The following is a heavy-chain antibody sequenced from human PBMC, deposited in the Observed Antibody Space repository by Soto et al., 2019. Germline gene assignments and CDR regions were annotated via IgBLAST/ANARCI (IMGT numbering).Heavy chain of an antibody. CDR2: IWYDGSNK. D-gene: IGHD6-19*01. CDR3: AKVDSSGWYGVDY. V-gene: IGHV3-33*06. J-gene: IGHJ4*02. Sequence: QVQLVESGGGVVQPGRSLRLSCAASGFTFSSYGMHWVRQAPGKGLEWVAVIWYDGSNKYYADSVKGRFTISRDNSKNTLYLQMNSLRAEDTAVYYCAKVDSSGWYGVDYWGQGTLVTVSS. CDR1: GFTFSSYG.